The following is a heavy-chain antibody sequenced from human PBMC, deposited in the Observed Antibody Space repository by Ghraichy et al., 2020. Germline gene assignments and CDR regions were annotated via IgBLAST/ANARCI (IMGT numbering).Heavy chain of an antibody. Sequence: LSLTCAASGLTFNNFWMSWIRQAPGKGLQWVANIKPDGSDKYYVDSVKGRFSISRDNANNMLYLHMSSLGVEDTAVYYCARVHDYSDLRVWFDPWGQGTLVTVSS. V-gene: IGHV3-7*01. CDR2: IKPDGSDK. CDR3: ARVHDYSDLRVWFDP. D-gene: IGHD4-11*01. J-gene: IGHJ5*02. CDR1: GLTFNNFW.